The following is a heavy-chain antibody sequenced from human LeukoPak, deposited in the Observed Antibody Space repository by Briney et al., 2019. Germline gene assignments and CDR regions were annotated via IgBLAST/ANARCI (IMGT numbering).Heavy chain of an antibody. V-gene: IGHV1-18*01. Sequence: ASVKVSCKASGYTFTSYGISWVRQAPGQGLEWMGWISAYNGNTNYAQKLQGRVTMTTDTFTSTAYMELRSLRSDDTAVYYCARDRAYSSSSYWYFDLWGRGTLVTVSS. CDR2: ISAYNGNT. J-gene: IGHJ2*01. CDR3: ARDRAYSSSSYWYFDL. CDR1: GYTFTSYG. D-gene: IGHD6-6*01.